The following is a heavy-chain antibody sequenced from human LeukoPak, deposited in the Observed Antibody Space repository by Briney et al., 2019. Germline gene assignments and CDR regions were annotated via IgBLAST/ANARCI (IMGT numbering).Heavy chain of an antibody. J-gene: IGHJ4*02. D-gene: IGHD3-10*01. CDR2: IYSGGTT. V-gene: IGHV3-69-1*01. Sequence: GGSLRLSCAVSGFIVTGNYMTWVRLAPGKGLEWVSTIYSGGTTFYTDSVKGRFTISRDNAKNSLYLQMNSLRVEDTAVYYCARVAKYYYGSETYYFFEHWGQGTPVTASS. CDR1: GFIVTGNY. CDR3: ARVAKYYYGSETYYFFEH.